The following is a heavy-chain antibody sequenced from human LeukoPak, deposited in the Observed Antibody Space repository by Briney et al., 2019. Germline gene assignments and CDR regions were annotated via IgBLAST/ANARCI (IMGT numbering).Heavy chain of an antibody. V-gene: IGHV4-59*01. CDR2: IYYSGST. D-gene: IGHD6-6*01. CDR3: ARADSSSSLFDY. CDR1: GGSISSYY. J-gene: IGHJ4*02. Sequence: SETLSLTCTVSGGSISSYYWSWIRQPPGKGLEWIGYIYYSGSTNYNPSLKSRVTISVDTSKNQFSLKLSSVTAAATAVYYCARADSSSSLFDYWGQGTLVIVSS.